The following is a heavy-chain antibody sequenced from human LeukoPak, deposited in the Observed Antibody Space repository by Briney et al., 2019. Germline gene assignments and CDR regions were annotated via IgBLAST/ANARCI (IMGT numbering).Heavy chain of an antibody. CDR3: ARERYYYDSSGRRWDYFDY. V-gene: IGHV3-53*01. CDR2: IYSCGST. D-gene: IGHD3-22*01. CDR1: GFTVSSNY. Sequence: GGSLRLSCAASGFTVSSNYMSWVRQAPGKGVEWVSVIYSCGSTYYADSVEGRFTISRDNSKNTLYLQMNSLRAEDTAVYYCARERYYYDSSGRRWDYFDYWGQGTLVTVSS. J-gene: IGHJ4*02.